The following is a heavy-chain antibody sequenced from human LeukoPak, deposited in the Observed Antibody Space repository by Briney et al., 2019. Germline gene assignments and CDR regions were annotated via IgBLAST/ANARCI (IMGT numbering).Heavy chain of an antibody. CDR3: ARNYDYVWGSYRYTSYFDY. Sequence: SETLSLTCTVSGGSVSSGSYYWSWIRQPPGKGLECIGYIYYSGSTNYNPSLKSRVTISVDTSKNQFSPKLSSVTAADTAVYYCARNYDYVWGSYRYTSYFDYWGQGTLVTVSS. CDR1: GGSVSSGSYY. V-gene: IGHV4-61*01. CDR2: IYYSGST. D-gene: IGHD3-16*02. J-gene: IGHJ4*02.